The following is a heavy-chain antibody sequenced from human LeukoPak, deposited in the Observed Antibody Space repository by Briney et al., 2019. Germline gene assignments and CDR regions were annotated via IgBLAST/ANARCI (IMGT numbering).Heavy chain of an antibody. CDR3: ARGIHSGSSGPYYFDY. J-gene: IGHJ4*02. CDR2: ISAYNGHT. D-gene: IGHD1-26*01. CDR1: DYTFISYG. V-gene: IGHV1-18*01. Sequence: ASVKVSCKASDYTFISYGISWVRQAPGQGLEWMGWISAYNGHTNYAQKFQGRVTMTTDTSTSTAYMELRSLRSDDTAVYYCARGIHSGSSGPYYFDYRGQGTLVTVSS.